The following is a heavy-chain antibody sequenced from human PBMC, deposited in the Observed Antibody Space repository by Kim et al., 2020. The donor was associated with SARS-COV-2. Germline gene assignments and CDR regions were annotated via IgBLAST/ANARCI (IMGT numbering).Heavy chain of an antibody. CDR1: GGSISSSDYY. CDR2: IYYSGST. CDR3: ARHLRNWYFDL. Sequence: SETLSLTCSVSGGSISSSDYYWGWIRQPPGKGLVWIATIYYSGSTYYNPSLKGRVTISVDTSKKQFSLRLSSVTAADAAVYYCARHLRNWYFDLWGRGTL. V-gene: IGHV4-39*01. J-gene: IGHJ2*01.